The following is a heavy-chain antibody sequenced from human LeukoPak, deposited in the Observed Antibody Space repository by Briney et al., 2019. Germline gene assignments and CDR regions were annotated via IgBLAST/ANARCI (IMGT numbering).Heavy chain of an antibody. J-gene: IGHJ1*01. D-gene: IGHD3-10*01. CDR2: IFPGDSDT. V-gene: IGHV5-51*01. CDR1: GYSFTSYW. Sequence: GEPLKTSCQGSGYSFTSYWSGWVRQIPGKGRKGMGFIFPGDSDTRNSPSFQGQVIMSTHKSISTAYLQWSSLKASDSAMYYCARLRTGEPYEYFQHWGQGTLVTVSS. CDR3: ARLRTGEPYEYFQH.